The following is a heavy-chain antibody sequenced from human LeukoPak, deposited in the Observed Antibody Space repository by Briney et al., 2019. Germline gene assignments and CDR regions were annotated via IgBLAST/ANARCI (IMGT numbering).Heavy chain of an antibody. J-gene: IGHJ6*02. D-gene: IGHD3-16*02. Sequence: PGGSLRLSCAASGFIFSSYAMSWVRQAPGKGLEWVAVISYDGSNKYYADSVKGRFTISRDNSKNALYLQMNSLRAEDTAVYYCAKSIGYYYYYGMDVWGQGTTVTVSS. V-gene: IGHV3-30*18. CDR1: GFIFSSYA. CDR2: ISYDGSNK. CDR3: AKSIGYYYYYGMDV.